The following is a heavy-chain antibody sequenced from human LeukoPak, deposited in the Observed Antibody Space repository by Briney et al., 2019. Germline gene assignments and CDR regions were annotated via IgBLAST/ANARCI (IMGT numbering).Heavy chain of an antibody. D-gene: IGHD2/OR15-2a*01. Sequence: GASVKVSRKASGYTFTGNYLHWVRQAPGQGLEWMGWFNPNSGGTNYAQKLQGRVTMTTDTSTSTAYMELRSLRSDDTAVYYCARDMSPEPFYYYYYYGMDVWGQGTTVTVSS. CDR3: ARDMSPEPFYYYYYYGMDV. J-gene: IGHJ6*02. CDR2: FNPNSGGT. V-gene: IGHV1-2*02. CDR1: GYTFTGNY.